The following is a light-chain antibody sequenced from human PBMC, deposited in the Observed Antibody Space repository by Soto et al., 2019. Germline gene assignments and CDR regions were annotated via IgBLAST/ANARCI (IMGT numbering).Light chain of an antibody. J-gene: IGKJ2*01. CDR3: QQYGSSPPYT. CDR1: QSVSSSY. Sequence: EIVLTQSPGTLSLSPRDRATLSCRASQSVSSSYLAWFQQKPGQAPRLLIYGASSRATGIADRFSGSGSGTDFTLTISRLEPEDFAVYYCQQYGSSPPYTFGQGTKVEIK. V-gene: IGKV3-20*01. CDR2: GAS.